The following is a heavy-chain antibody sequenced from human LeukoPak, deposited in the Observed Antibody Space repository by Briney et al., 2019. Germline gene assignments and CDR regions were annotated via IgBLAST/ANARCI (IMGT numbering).Heavy chain of an antibody. V-gene: IGHV3-15*01. D-gene: IGHD2-2*01. CDR3: AKYCISADCYANWFGP. CDR2: SKSKTDGGTT. Sequence: GGSLRLSCAGSGFTLSSAWMTWVRQAPGKGLEWVGLSKSKTDGGTTDYAAPVKGRFAISRDDSKNTLYLQMNSLKTEDTAVYYCAKYCISADCYANWFGPWGQGTLVTVSS. J-gene: IGHJ5*02. CDR1: GFTLSSAW.